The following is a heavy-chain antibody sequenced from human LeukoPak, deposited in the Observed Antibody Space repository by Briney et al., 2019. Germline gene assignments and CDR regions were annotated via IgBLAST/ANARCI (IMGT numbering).Heavy chain of an antibody. CDR2: ISYDGSNK. CDR3: ARDSARVIRYFDWVLDYYYYYGMDV. Sequence: GGSLRLSCAASGFTFSSYGMHWVRQAPGKGLEWVAVISYDGSNKYYADSVKGRFTISRDNSKNTLYLQMNSLRAEDTAVYYCARDSARVIRYFDWVLDYYYYYGMDVWGKGTTVTVSS. D-gene: IGHD3-9*01. J-gene: IGHJ6*04. V-gene: IGHV3-30*03. CDR1: GFTFSSYG.